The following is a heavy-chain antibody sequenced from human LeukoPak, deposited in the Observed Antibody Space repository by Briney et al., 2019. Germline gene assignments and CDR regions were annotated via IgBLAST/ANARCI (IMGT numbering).Heavy chain of an antibody. V-gene: IGHV3-7*01. Sequence: GGSLRLSCAASGFTFSSYWMSWVRQAPGKGLEWVANIKQDGSEKYYVDSVKGRFTISRDNAKNSLYLQMNSLRAEDTAVYYCARDISSSWYAPLNNWFDPWGQGTLVTVSS. CDR1: GFTFSSYW. J-gene: IGHJ5*02. D-gene: IGHD6-13*01. CDR2: IKQDGSEK. CDR3: ARDISSSWYAPLNNWFDP.